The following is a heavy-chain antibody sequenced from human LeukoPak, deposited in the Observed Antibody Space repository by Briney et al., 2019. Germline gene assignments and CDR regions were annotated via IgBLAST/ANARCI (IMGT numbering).Heavy chain of an antibody. D-gene: IGHD3-22*01. Sequence: PSETLSLTCTVSGGSISSYYWSWIRQPAGKGLEWIGRIYTSGSTNYNPSLKSRVTMSVDTSKNQFSLKLSSVTAADTAVYYCARLLDYYDSSGHNYFDYWGQGTLVTVSS. CDR3: ARLLDYYDSSGHNYFDY. CDR2: IYTSGST. V-gene: IGHV4-4*07. J-gene: IGHJ4*02. CDR1: GGSISSYY.